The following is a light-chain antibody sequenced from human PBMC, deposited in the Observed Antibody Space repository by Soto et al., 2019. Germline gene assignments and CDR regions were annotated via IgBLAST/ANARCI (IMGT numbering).Light chain of an antibody. Sequence: EIVLTQSPGTLSLSPGERATLSCRASQSVISTYLAWYQQRPGQAPRLLLYGASSRATGIPERFSGSGSETDFSLTISRLEPEDFAVYYCQQYGGSPQITFGQGTRLEIK. CDR1: QSVISTY. V-gene: IGKV3-20*01. J-gene: IGKJ5*01. CDR2: GAS. CDR3: QQYGGSPQIT.